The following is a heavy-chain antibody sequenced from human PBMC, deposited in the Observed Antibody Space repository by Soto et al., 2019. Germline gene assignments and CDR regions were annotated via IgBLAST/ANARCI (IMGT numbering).Heavy chain of an antibody. V-gene: IGHV1-18*01. Sequence: QVHLVQSGAEVKKPGASVKVSCKGSGYDFTTYGITWVRQAPGQGLEWMAWISAHNGNTDYAQKLQGRVTVTRDTSTSTAYMELRRLRSDDTAVYYCARGTYGDYWGQGALVTVSS. CDR3: ARGTYGDY. D-gene: IGHD4-17*01. CDR1: GYDFTTYG. J-gene: IGHJ4*02. CDR2: ISAHNGNT.